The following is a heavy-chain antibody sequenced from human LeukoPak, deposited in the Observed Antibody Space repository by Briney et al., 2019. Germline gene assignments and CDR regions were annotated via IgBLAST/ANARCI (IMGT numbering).Heavy chain of an antibody. CDR3: TSHYDSSGYLPDS. J-gene: IGHJ5*01. CDR1: GFTFSSYA. Sequence: GGSLRLSCAASGFTFSSYAMHWVRQAPGKGLEYVAAISTNGDSTYYANSVKGRFIISRDDSKSIAYLQMNSLKTEDTAVYYCTSHYDSSGYLPDSWGQETLVTVSS. CDR2: ISTNGDST. D-gene: IGHD3-22*01. V-gene: IGHV3-64*01.